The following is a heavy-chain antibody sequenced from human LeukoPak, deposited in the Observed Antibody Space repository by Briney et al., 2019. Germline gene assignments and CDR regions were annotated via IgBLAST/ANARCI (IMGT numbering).Heavy chain of an antibody. CDR2: IYHTRTT. Sequence: KTWETLSLTCDVSGFSITLNSKYYWAWLRQPPGEGLKWIGNIYHTRTTYYNPSLKSRVTISLETSKNQFSLNLRSVTAADTAVYYCARRAWYVGHDYWGQGTLVTVSS. V-gene: IGHV4-38-2*01. D-gene: IGHD6-13*01. J-gene: IGHJ4*02. CDR1: GFSITLNSKYY. CDR3: ARRAWYVGHDY.